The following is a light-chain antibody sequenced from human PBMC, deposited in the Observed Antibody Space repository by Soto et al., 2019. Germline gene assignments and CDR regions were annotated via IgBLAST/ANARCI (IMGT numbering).Light chain of an antibody. V-gene: IGKV1-5*01. CDR1: QTISSW. CDR3: QQYNTFYS. J-gene: IGKJ2*03. Sequence: DIQRTQSPSTLSGSVGDRVTITCRASQTISSWLAWYKPKPGKAPNLLIYDASSLESGVPSRFSGSGSGTEFTLTIRSLKPDDFATYYCQQYNTFYSFAQGTKVDIK. CDR2: DAS.